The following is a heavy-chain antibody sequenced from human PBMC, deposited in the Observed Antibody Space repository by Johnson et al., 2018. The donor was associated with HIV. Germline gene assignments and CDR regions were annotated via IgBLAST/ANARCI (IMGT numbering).Heavy chain of an antibody. CDR3: ARDYHYVWGSSYGFDI. CDR2: LYSGGST. J-gene: IGHJ3*02. Sequence: MQLVESGGGLVQPGGSLRLSCAASGFTVSSNYMNWVRQAPGKGLEWVSVLYSGGSTYYADFVKDRFIISRDNSTNTLYLQMNSLRAEDTAVYYCARDYHYVWGSSYGFDIWGQGTMVIVSS. V-gene: IGHV3-66*01. D-gene: IGHD3-16*01. CDR1: GFTVSSNY.